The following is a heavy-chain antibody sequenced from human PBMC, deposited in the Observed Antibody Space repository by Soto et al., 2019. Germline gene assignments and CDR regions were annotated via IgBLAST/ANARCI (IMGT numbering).Heavy chain of an antibody. V-gene: IGHV1-69*01. CDR2: IIPIFGTA. Sequence: QVQLVQSGAEVKKPGSSVKVSCKASGGTFSSYAISWVRQAPGQGLEWMGGIIPIFGTANYAQKFQGRVTITADESTSTDYMELSSLRSEDTAVYYCAKTTRNLGADYFDYWGQGTLVTVSS. CDR3: AKTTRNLGADYFDY. J-gene: IGHJ4*02. CDR1: GGTFSSYA. D-gene: IGHD3-16*01.